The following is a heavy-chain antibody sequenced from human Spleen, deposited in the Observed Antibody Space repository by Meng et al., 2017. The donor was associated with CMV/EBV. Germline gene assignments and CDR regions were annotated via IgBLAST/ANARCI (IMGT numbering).Heavy chain of an antibody. Sequence: SETLSLTCAVYGGSFSGYYWNWIRQPPGKGLEWIGEINHSGSTNYNPSLKSRVTISVDTSKNQFSLKLSSVTAADTAVYYCALRAGTQTGGFDYWGQGTLVTVSS. J-gene: IGHJ4*02. CDR3: ALRAGTQTGGFDY. CDR1: GGSFSGYY. V-gene: IGHV4-34*01. CDR2: INHSGST. D-gene: IGHD6-19*01.